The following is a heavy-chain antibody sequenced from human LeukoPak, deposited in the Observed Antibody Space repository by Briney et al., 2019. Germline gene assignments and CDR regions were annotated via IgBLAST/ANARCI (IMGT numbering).Heavy chain of an antibody. D-gene: IGHD3-22*01. CDR1: GYTFTAYY. V-gene: IGHV1-2*02. CDR2: INPNSGGT. CDR3: ARDHHDSSGYFDS. Sequence: ASVKVSCKASGYTFTAYYIHWVRQAPGQGLEWMGWINPNSGGTNYAQTFQGRVTMTRDTSISTAYMELRLRSDDTAVYYCARDHHDSSGYFDSWGQGTLVTVSS. J-gene: IGHJ4*02.